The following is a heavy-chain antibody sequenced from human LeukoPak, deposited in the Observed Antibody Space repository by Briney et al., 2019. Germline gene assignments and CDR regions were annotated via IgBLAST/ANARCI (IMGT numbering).Heavy chain of an antibody. CDR3: ARGGYSYAWELFDY. CDR2: ISHSGSAI. J-gene: IGHJ4*02. D-gene: IGHD5-18*01. CDR1: GFTFSSYG. Sequence: GGSLRLSCAASGFTFSSYGMNWVRQAPGKGLEWISYISHSGSAIYYADSLRGRFTISRDNAKNSLYPQMNSLRDEDTAVYYCARGGYSYAWELFDYWGQGTLVTVSS. V-gene: IGHV3-48*02.